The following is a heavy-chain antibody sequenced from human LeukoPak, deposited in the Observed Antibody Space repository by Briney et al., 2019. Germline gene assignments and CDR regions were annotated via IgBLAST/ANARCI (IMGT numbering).Heavy chain of an antibody. CDR2: IIPIFGTA. CDR1: GGTFSSYA. CDR3: ARMVMAAGILDY. Sequence: EASVKVSCKASGGTFSSYAISWVRQAPGQGLEWMGGIIPIFGTANYAQKFQGRVTITTDESTSRAYMELSSLRSEDTAVYYCARMVMAAGILDYWGQGTLVTVSS. J-gene: IGHJ4*02. D-gene: IGHD6-13*01. V-gene: IGHV1-69*05.